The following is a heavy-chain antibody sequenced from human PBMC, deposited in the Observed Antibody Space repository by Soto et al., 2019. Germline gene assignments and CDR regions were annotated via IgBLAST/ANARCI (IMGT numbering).Heavy chain of an antibody. V-gene: IGHV3-7*05. D-gene: IGHD6-13*01. J-gene: IGHJ4*02. Sequence: GGSLRLSCAGSGFIFSTYSTNWVRQAPGKGLEWVANIKPDGSEIDYADSVEGRFTISRDNAKNSLFLEMNSLRAEDTAVYYCTAWARSSWFDYWGQGTLVTVSS. CDR3: TAWARSSWFDY. CDR2: IKPDGSEI. CDR1: GFIFSTYS.